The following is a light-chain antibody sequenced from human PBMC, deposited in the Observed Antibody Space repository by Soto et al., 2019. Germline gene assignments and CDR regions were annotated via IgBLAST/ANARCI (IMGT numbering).Light chain of an antibody. CDR3: SAWDGSLNGLV. J-gene: IGLJ3*02. Sequence: VPDRFSGSKSGASGSLAISGLQLEDEADYYCSAWDGSLNGLVFGGGTQLTVL. V-gene: IGLV1-44*01.